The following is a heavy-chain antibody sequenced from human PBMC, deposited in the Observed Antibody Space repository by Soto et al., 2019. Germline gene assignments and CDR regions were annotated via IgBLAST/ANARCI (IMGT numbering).Heavy chain of an antibody. CDR3: ARELYCSSTSCYNWFDP. V-gene: IGHV1-69*13. D-gene: IGHD2-2*01. CDR2: VIPIFGTA. CDR1: GGTFSSYA. J-gene: IGHJ5*02. Sequence: SVKVSCKASGGTFSSYAISWVRQAPGQGLEWMGGVIPIFGTANYAQKFQGRVTITADESTSTAYMELSSLRSEDTAVYYCARELYCSSTSCYNWFDPWGQGTLVTVSS.